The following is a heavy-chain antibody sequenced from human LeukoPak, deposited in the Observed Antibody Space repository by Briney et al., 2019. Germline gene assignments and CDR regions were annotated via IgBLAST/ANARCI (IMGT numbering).Heavy chain of an antibody. CDR2: ISPGDPDT. J-gene: IGHJ4*02. CDR3: ARLNFWSGYYGIGY. CDR1: GYSFTSYW. V-gene: IGHV5-51*01. D-gene: IGHD3-3*01. Sequence: GESLKISCKGSGYSFTSYWIGWVRQMPGKGLGWMGIISPGDPDTRYSPSFQGQVTISADKSISIAYLQWSSLKASDTAMYYCARLNFWSGYYGIGYWGQGTLVTVSS.